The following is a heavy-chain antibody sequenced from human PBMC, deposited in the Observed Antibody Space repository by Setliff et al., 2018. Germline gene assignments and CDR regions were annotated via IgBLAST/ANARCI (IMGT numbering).Heavy chain of an antibody. CDR1: GYTFSNYG. CDR3: LRLVRYCTKIACQATSGDEV. Sequence: ASVKVSCKASGYTFSNYGITWVRQAPGQGLEWMGWISAYSGNTKYAQKFQDRVTLTTHTSTNMGYLELRVLRSDDTAVYYCLRLVRYCTKIACQATSGDEVWGLGTLVTVSS. D-gene: IGHD2-8*01. V-gene: IGHV1-18*01. J-gene: IGHJ4*02. CDR2: ISAYSGNT.